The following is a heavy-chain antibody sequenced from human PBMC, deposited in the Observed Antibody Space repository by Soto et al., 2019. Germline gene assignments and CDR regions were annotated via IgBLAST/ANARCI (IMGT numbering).Heavy chain of an antibody. CDR1: GYIFTSYG. D-gene: IGHD6-13*01. CDR2: ISAYNGDT. Sequence: ASVKVSCKASGYIFTSYGISWVRQAPGQGLEWMGWISAYNGDTNYAQKLQGRVTMTTDTSTSTAYMELNSLRAEATAVYYCAKHSSSWYYFDYWGQGTLVTVSS. J-gene: IGHJ4*02. V-gene: IGHV1-18*01. CDR3: AKHSSSWYYFDY.